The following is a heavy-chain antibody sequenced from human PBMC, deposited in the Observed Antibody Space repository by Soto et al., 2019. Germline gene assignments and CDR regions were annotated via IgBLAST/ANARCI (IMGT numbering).Heavy chain of an antibody. CDR3: ASTRGSSYDS. V-gene: IGHV3-53*02. D-gene: IGHD6-6*01. J-gene: IGHJ4*02. CDR2: IYNGGGT. CDR1: GFTVSGNY. Sequence: EVQLVETGGGLIQPGGSLRLSCAASGFTVSGNYMSWVRQAPGKGLEWVSVIYNGGGTYYADYVKGRLTISRDNSKNTLYLPMNSLRAEDTGVYYCASTRGSSYDSGGQGTVVTVSS.